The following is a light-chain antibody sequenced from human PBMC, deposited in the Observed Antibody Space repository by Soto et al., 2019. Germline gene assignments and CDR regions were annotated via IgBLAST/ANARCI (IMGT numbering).Light chain of an antibody. CDR2: GNS. V-gene: IGLV1-40*01. CDR1: SSNIGAGYD. J-gene: IGLJ1*01. CDR3: QSYDSSLSGYV. Sequence: QSVLTQPTSVSGAPGQRVTISCTGSSSNIGAGYDVHWYQQLPGTAPKLLIYGNSNRPSGVPDRFSGSKSVTSASLAITGLQADDGADYYCQSYDSSLSGYVFGTGTKLTVL.